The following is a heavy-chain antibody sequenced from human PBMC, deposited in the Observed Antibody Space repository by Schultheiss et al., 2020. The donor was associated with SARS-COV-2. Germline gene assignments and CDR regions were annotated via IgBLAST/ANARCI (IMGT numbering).Heavy chain of an antibody. V-gene: IGHV1-8*02. CDR3: ATVGATGGGSDGMDV. CDR1: GGTFSSYA. D-gene: IGHD2-8*02. J-gene: IGHJ6*02. Sequence: ASVKVSCKASGGTFSSYAISWVRQAPGQGLEWMGRINPNSGSTSYAQKFQGRVTMTRDTSTSTVYMELRSLRSDDTALYYCATVGATGGGSDGMDVWGHGTTVTVSS. CDR2: INPNSGST.